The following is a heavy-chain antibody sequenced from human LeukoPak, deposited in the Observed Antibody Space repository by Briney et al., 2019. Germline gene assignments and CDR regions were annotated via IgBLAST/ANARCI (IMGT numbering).Heavy chain of an antibody. CDR1: GFTFNSYA. CDR3: AKDPILTVTTEPFKGY. CDR2: ISGSGGST. J-gene: IGHJ4*02. D-gene: IGHD4-17*01. Sequence: PGGSLRLSCAASGFTFNSYAMSWVRQAPGKGLEWVSAISGSGGSTYYADSVKGRFTISRDNSKNTLYLQMNSLRAEDTAVYYCAKDPILTVTTEPFKGYWGQGTLVTVSS. V-gene: IGHV3-23*01.